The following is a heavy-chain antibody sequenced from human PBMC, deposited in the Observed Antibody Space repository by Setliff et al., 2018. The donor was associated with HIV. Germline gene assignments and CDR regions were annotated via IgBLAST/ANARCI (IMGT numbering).Heavy chain of an antibody. CDR3: ARGVGGYSARKDRELNYYFYIDV. CDR2: VYYSGST. J-gene: IGHJ6*03. CDR1: GVSTSSSSYY. V-gene: IGHV4-39*02. Sequence: PSETLSLTCTVSGVSTSSSSYYWGWIRQPPGKGLDWIGYVYYSGSTYYNPSLKSRLTISVDTSSNHFSLRLTSVTAADTAVYYCARGVGGYSARKDRELNYYFYIDVWDKGTTVTVSS. D-gene: IGHD3-16*01.